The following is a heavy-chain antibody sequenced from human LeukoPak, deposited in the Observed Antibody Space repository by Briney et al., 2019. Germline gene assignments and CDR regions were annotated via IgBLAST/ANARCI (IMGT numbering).Heavy chain of an antibody. CDR3: AKRGGTESFYYSYYMDV. CDR1: GFTFSSYD. J-gene: IGHJ6*03. CDR2: ISRSGGTT. Sequence: GGSLRLSCAASGFTFSSYDMTWVRQTPGKGLEWVSLISRSGGTTYYADSVKGRFTISRDNSKNTLYLQMNSLRAEDTAEYYCAKRGGTESFYYSYYMDVWGKGTTVTVSS. D-gene: IGHD2-15*01. V-gene: IGHV3-23*01.